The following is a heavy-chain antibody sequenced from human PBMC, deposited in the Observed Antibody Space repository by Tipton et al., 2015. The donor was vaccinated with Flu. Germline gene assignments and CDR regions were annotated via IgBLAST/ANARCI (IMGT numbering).Heavy chain of an antibody. CDR2: IYHSGTT. V-gene: IGHV4-38-2*01. CDR3: ARRDFSNYVSEPKNWFDP. J-gene: IGHJ5*02. CDR1: GYSIRSAYY. Sequence: TLSLTCSVSGYSIRSAYYWGWVRRPPGKGLEWIGTIYHSGTTYYNPSLKSRLTISVDTSKNQFSLKLTSVTAADTAVYHCARRDFSNYVSEPKNWFDPWGQGTLVTVSS. D-gene: IGHD4-11*01.